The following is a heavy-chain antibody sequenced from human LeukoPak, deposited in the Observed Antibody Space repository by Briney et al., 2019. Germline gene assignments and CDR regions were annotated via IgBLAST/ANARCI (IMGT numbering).Heavy chain of an antibody. J-gene: IGHJ4*02. V-gene: IGHV3-30*02. CDR2: IRNDGNDK. CDR1: AFTFSTYG. D-gene: IGHD3-3*01. Sequence: GGSLRLSCAASAFTFSTYGMHWVRQAPGKGLEWFSFIRNDGNDKYYADSVKGRFTISRDNSKNTLYLQMNSLRPEDTALYYCVRDFEWSFDTWDQGTLVTVSS. CDR3: VRDFEWSFDT.